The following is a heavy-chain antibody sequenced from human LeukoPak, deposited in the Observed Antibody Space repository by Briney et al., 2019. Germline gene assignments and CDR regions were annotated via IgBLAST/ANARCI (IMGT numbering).Heavy chain of an antibody. Sequence: SETLSPTCTVSGGSISSYYWSWIRQPPGKGLEWIGYIYYSGSTNYNPSLKSRVTISVDKSKNQFSLKLSSVTAADTAVYYCARDSTAAGTDYWGQGTLVTVSS. J-gene: IGHJ4*02. CDR3: ARDSTAAGTDY. CDR1: GGSISSYY. CDR2: IYYSGST. V-gene: IGHV4-59*12. D-gene: IGHD6-13*01.